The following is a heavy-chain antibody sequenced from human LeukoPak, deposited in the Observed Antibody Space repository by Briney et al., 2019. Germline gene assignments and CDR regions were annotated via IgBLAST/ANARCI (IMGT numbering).Heavy chain of an antibody. CDR3: GSSHSSSWYDW. Sequence: SETLSLTCSVSGDSLSSSHTYYWGWIRQPPGKGLEWIGSSHFRGSTYSSPSLRSRVVISVDTSKNQFSLKLNSVTAADTAVYYCGSSHSSSWYDWWGQGTLVTVTS. CDR2: SHFRGST. J-gene: IGHJ4*02. CDR1: GDSLSSSHTYY. V-gene: IGHV4-39*07. D-gene: IGHD6-13*01.